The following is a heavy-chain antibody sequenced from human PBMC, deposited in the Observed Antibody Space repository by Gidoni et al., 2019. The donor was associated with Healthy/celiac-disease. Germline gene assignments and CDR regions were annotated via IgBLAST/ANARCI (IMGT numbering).Heavy chain of an antibody. J-gene: IGHJ4*02. Sequence: QVQLVESGGGVVQPGRSLRLSCAASGFTFSSYGMHWVRQAPGKGLGWVSVIWYDGSNKYYADSVKGRFTISRDNSKNTLYLQMNSLRAEDTAVYYCARDQYSSSWFSAFDYWGQGTLVTVSS. CDR3: ARDQYSSSWFSAFDY. CDR2: IWYDGSNK. CDR1: GFTFSSYG. V-gene: IGHV3-33*01. D-gene: IGHD6-13*01.